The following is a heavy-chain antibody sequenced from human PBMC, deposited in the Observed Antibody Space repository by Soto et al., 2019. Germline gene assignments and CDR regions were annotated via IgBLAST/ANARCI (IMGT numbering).Heavy chain of an antibody. J-gene: IGHJ4*02. CDR1: WGTSISYP. CDR2: IIPIFGTA. CDR3: ARDGDYYDSSGYYYFDY. D-gene: IGHD3-22*01. Sequence: SAHVSFRASWGTSISYPISWGRQAPGQGLEWMGGIIPIFGTANYAQKFQGRVTITADESTSTAYMELSSLRSEDTAVYYCARDGDYYDSSGYYYFDYWGQGTLVTVSS. V-gene: IGHV1-69*13.